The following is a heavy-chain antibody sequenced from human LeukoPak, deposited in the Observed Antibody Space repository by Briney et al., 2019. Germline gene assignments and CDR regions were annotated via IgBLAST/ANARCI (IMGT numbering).Heavy chain of an antibody. V-gene: IGHV1-8*01. CDR3: ARGIPYYDFWSGYFRPYYYYGMDV. D-gene: IGHD3-3*01. CDR2: MNPNSGNT. Sequence: ASVKVSCKASGYTFTSYDINWVRQATGQGLEWMGWMNPNSGNTGYAQKFQGRVTMTRNTSISTAYMELSSLRSEDTAVYYCARGIPYYDFWSGYFRPYYYYGMDVWGQGTTVTVSS. J-gene: IGHJ6*02. CDR1: GYTFTSYD.